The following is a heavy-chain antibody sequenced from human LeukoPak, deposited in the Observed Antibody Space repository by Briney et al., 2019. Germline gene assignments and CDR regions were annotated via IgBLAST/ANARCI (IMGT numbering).Heavy chain of an antibody. CDR1: GFAFDDYA. D-gene: IGHD6-13*01. V-gene: IGHV3-9*03. CDR3: AKGEYSSSWYAFDY. J-gene: IGHJ4*02. Sequence: GGSLRLSCAASGFAFDDYAMHWVRQAPGKGLEWVSGISWNSGSIGYADSVKGRFTISRDNAKNSLYLQMNSLRAEDMALYYCAKGEYSSSWYAFDYWGQGTLVTVSS. CDR2: ISWNSGSI.